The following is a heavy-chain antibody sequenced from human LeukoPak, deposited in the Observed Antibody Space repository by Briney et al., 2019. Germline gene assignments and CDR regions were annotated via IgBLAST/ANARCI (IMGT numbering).Heavy chain of an antibody. Sequence: SETLSLTCTVSGGSINTPNYYWGWIRQTPGKGLEWIGNIFYSGGTYYSPSLTSRVTISLDTSRNQFSLKLSSVTAADTAVYYCARDLSGSYYNNWFDPWGQGTLVTVSS. CDR3: ARDLSGSYYNNWFDP. CDR1: GGSINTPNYY. V-gene: IGHV4-39*07. D-gene: IGHD3-10*01. CDR2: IFYSGGT. J-gene: IGHJ5*02.